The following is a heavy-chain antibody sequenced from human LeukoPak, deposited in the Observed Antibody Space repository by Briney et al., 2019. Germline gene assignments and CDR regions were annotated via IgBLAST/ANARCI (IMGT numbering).Heavy chain of an antibody. V-gene: IGHV4-30-4*08. CDR3: ARDRAIGAFDI. D-gene: IGHD2-21*01. CDR1: GGSISSGDYY. Sequence: SQTLSLTCTVSGGSISSGDYYWSWIRQPPGKGLEWIGSIYYSGSTYYNPSLKSRVTISVDTSKNQFSLKLSSVTAADTAVYYCARDRAIGAFDIWGQGTMVTVSS. CDR2: IYYSGST. J-gene: IGHJ3*02.